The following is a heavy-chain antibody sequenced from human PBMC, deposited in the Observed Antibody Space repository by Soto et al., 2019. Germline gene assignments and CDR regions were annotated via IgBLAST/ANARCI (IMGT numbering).Heavy chain of an antibody. CDR3: VRFGGAAAGPGDY. J-gene: IGHJ4*02. CDR2: ISSSGTTI. CDR1: EFTFTSYE. Sequence: GGSLRLSCVASEFTFTSYEMNWVRQAPGKGLEWVSYISSSGTTIYYTDSVKGRFTISRDNAKKSLYLQMNSLRAEDTAVYYCVRFGGAAAGPGDYWGQGTLVTVSS. D-gene: IGHD6-13*01. V-gene: IGHV3-48*03.